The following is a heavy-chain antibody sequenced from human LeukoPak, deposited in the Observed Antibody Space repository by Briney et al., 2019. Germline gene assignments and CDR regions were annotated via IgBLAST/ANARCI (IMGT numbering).Heavy chain of an antibody. CDR2: VSGTGDDT. D-gene: IGHD4-17*01. V-gene: IGHV3-23*01. CDR1: GFSFRDFA. Sequence: GGSLRLSCAASGFSFRDFAMTWVRPAPRKGLECVSAVSGTGDDTYYSHTVKGRFTMSRDNSENTLDLQMNSLRVEDTAVYYCAKILRPVTSFPQFYFFGMDVWGKGATVTVSS. J-gene: IGHJ6*04. CDR3: AKILRPVTSFPQFYFFGMDV.